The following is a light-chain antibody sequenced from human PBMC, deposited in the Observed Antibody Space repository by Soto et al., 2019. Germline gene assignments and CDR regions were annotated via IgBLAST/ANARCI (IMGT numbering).Light chain of an antibody. J-gene: IGKJ1*01. CDR1: QNINNW. CDR2: DAS. Sequence: DIQMTQSPSTLSASVGDRVTITCRASQNINNWIAWYQQKPGKAPKFLIYDASTLESGVPSRFSGSGFGTEFSLTISSLQPDDFGSYYCQHMRPFGQGTKVEIK. CDR3: QHMRP. V-gene: IGKV1-5*01.